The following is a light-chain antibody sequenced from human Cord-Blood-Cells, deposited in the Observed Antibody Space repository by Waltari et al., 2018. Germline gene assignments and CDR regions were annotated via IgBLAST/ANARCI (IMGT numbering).Light chain of an antibody. CDR1: QSVLYSSNNKNY. J-gene: IGKJ4*01. V-gene: IGKV4-1*01. Sequence: DIVMTQSQDSLAVSLGERATINCKSSQSVLYSSNNKNYLAWYQQKPGQPPKLLIYWASTRESGVPDRFSGSGFGTDFTLTISSLQAEDVAVYYCQQYYSTLTFGGGTKVEIK. CDR3: QQYYSTLT. CDR2: WAS.